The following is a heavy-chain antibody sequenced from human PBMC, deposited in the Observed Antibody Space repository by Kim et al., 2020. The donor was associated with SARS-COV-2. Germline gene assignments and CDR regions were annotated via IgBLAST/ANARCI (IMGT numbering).Heavy chain of an antibody. CDR3: ASRDGWKYYFDY. V-gene: IGHV3-30-3*01. Sequence: GGSLRLSCAASGFTFSSYAMHWVRQAPGKGLEWVAVISYDGSNKYYADSVKGRFTISRDNSKNTLYLQMNSLRAEDTAVYYCASRDGWKYYFDYWGQGTLVTVSS. D-gene: IGHD6-19*01. CDR1: GFTFSSYA. CDR2: ISYDGSNK. J-gene: IGHJ4*02.